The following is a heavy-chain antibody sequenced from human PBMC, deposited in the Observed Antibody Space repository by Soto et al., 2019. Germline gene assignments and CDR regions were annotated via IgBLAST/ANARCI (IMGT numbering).Heavy chain of an antibody. CDR3: ARDRVYCSSTSCSRTFDY. Sequence: QVQLVQSGAEVKKPGASVKVSCKASGYAFTSYGISWVRQAPGQGLEWMGWISAYNGNTNYAQKLQGRVTMTTDTSTSTAYMELRSLRSDDTAVYYCARDRVYCSSTSCSRTFDYWGQGTLVTVSS. V-gene: IGHV1-18*01. CDR1: GYAFTSYG. D-gene: IGHD2-2*01. CDR2: ISAYNGNT. J-gene: IGHJ4*02.